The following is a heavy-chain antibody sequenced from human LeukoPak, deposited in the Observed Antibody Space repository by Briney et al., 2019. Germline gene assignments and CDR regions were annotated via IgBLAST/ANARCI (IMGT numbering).Heavy chain of an antibody. CDR2: ISAYNGNT. Sequence: ASVKVSCKASGYTFTSYGISWVRQAPGQGLEWMGWISAYNGNTNYAQKLQGRVTMTTDTSTSTAYMELRSLRSDDTAVYYCARGLRVLRFLEWQPFDPWGQGTLVTVSS. CDR1: GYTFTSYG. J-gene: IGHJ5*02. D-gene: IGHD3-3*01. V-gene: IGHV1-18*01. CDR3: ARGLRVLRFLEWQPFDP.